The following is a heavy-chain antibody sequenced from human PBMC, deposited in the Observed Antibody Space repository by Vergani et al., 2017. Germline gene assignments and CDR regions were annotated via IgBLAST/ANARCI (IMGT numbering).Heavy chain of an antibody. J-gene: IGHJ4*02. V-gene: IGHV1-24*01. CDR3: ATPRPYYYGSGSYPGDFDY. CDR2: FDPEDGET. Sequence: QVQLVQSGAEVKKPGASVKVSCKVSGYTLTELSMHWVRQAPGKGLEWMGGFDPEDGETIYAQKFQGRVTMTEDTSTATAYMGLSSLRSEDTAVYYCATPRPYYYGSGSYPGDFDYWGQGTLVTVSS. CDR1: GYTLTELS. D-gene: IGHD3-10*01.